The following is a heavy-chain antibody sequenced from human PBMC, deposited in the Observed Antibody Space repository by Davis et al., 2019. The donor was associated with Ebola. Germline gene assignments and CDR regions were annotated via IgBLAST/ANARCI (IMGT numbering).Heavy chain of an antibody. CDR1: GYSLTELS. V-gene: IGHV1-24*01. CDR2: LDREDGET. D-gene: IGHD3-16*01. Sequence: ASVKVPCKVSGYSLTELSIHWVRQAPGRGLEWVGTLDREDGETLPAQNFQGRVTMTEDTSRDTAYMDLTSLTSDDTAVYFCTMGGITGGFDYWGQGTLITVSS. CDR3: TMGGITGGFDY. J-gene: IGHJ4*02.